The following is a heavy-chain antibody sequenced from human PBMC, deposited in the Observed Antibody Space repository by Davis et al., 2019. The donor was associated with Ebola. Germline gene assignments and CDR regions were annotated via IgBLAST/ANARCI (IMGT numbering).Heavy chain of an antibody. CDR2: VSYDGSVT. D-gene: IGHD6-6*01. Sequence: PGGSLRLSCAASGFTFSSYWMSWVRQAPGKGLEWVAVVSYDGSVTHYGDSLRGRFTVSSDNSWNTVSLQMRSLRTDDTGVYYCAKETNEFSSSSNDYWGQGILVTVSS. CDR1: GFTFSSYW. CDR3: AKETNEFSSSSNDY. J-gene: IGHJ4*02. V-gene: IGHV3-30*18.